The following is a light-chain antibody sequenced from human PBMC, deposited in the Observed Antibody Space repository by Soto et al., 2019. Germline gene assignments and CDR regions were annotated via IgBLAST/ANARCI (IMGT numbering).Light chain of an antibody. CDR1: QTVRNNY. CDR3: QQYGSSPGT. CDR2: DAS. Sequence: EIVMTQSPATRSVSPGDRATLSFRASQTVRNNYLAWYQQKPGQAPRXLIYDASSRATGIPDRFSGGGSGTDLTITISRLEPEDFEVYYCQQYGSSPGTFGQGTKVDIK. V-gene: IGKV3-20*01. J-gene: IGKJ1*01.